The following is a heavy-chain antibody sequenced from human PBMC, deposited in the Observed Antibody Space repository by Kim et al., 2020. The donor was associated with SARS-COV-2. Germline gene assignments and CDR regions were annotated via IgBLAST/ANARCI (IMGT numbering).Heavy chain of an antibody. D-gene: IGHD4-4*01. CDR2: IYYSGST. CDR3: ARRARLQFRYYYGMDV. J-gene: IGHJ6*02. CDR1: GGSISSSSYY. V-gene: IGHV4-39*01. Sequence: SETPSLTCTVSGGSISSSSYYWGWIRQPPGKGLEWIGSIYYSGSTYYTPSLKSRVTISVDTSKNQFSLKLSSVTAADTAVYYCARRARLQFRYYYGMDVWGQGTTVTVSS.